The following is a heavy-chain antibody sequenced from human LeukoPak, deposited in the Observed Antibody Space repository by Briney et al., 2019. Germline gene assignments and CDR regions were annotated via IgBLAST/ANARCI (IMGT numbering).Heavy chain of an antibody. CDR1: GGSIRGYY. D-gene: IGHD3-16*01. J-gene: IGHJ6*03. V-gene: IGHV4-59*08. CDR2: IYYSGST. Sequence: SETLSLTCTVSGGSIRGYYWSWVRQPPWKGLEWIAYIYYSGSTNYNPSLKSRVTISLDTSKNQFSLKLSSVTAADTAVYYCAVGATHYYMDVWGKGTTVTVSS. CDR3: AVGATHYYMDV.